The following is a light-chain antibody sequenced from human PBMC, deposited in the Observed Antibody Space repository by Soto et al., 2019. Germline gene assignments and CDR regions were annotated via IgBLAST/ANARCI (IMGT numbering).Light chain of an antibody. CDR3: QQYGSSPLT. J-gene: IGKJ1*01. Sequence: EILLTQSPGTLSLSPGERATLSCRASQSVSSSYLAWYRQKPGQAPRLLIYGASNRATGIPDRFSGSGSGTDFTLTISRLEPEDFALYYCQQYGSSPLTFGQGTKVDIK. CDR2: GAS. CDR1: QSVSSSY. V-gene: IGKV3-20*01.